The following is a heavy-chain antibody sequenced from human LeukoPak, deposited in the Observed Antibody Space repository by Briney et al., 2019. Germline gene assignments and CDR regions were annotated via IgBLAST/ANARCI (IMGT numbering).Heavy chain of an antibody. D-gene: IGHD5-24*01. Sequence: SETLSLTCAVYGGSFSGYYWSWIRQPPGKGLEWIGEINHSGSTNYNPSLKSRVTISVDTSKNQFSLKLSSVTAADTAVYYCARGWGEMATTPPLDYWGRGTLVTVSS. J-gene: IGHJ4*02. CDR2: INHSGST. CDR1: GGSFSGYY. V-gene: IGHV4-34*01. CDR3: ARGWGEMATTPPLDY.